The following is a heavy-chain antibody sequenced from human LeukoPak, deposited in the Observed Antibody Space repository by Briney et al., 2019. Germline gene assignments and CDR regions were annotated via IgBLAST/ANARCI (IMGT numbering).Heavy chain of an antibody. J-gene: IGHJ3*01. CDR3: ATHSSGWKDGFDV. CDR2: INPSSGGT. V-gene: IGHV1-2*02. Sequence: GASVKVSCKASGHTFTDYYMHRVRQAPGQGLEWMAWINPSSGGTHYAQQFQGRASVTRDTSISTAYMDLSRLTSEDTAVYYCATHSSGWKDGFDVWGQGTMVTVSS. CDR1: GHTFTDYY. D-gene: IGHD6-19*01.